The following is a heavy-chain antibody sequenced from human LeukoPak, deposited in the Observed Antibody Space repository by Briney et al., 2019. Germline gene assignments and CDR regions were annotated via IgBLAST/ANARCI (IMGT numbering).Heavy chain of an antibody. D-gene: IGHD6-13*01. CDR1: GYSISNGFY. CDR2: IYYSGST. CDR3: ARIPIAAAGTNAFDY. V-gene: IGHV4-38-2*02. J-gene: IGHJ4*02. Sequence: SETLSLTCTVSGYSISNGFYWAWIRQPPGKGLEWIGYIYYSGSTNYNPSLKSRVTISVDTSKNQFSLKLSSVTAADTAVYYCARIPIAAAGTNAFDYWGQGTLVTVSS.